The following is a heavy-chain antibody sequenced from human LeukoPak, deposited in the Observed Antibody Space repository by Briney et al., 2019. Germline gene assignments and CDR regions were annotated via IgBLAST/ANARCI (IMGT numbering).Heavy chain of an antibody. V-gene: IGHV1-2*02. CDR2: INPNSGDT. D-gene: IGHD6-19*01. CDR3: ARVSGGSDWYY. Sequence: ASVKVSCKASGYTFTAYYIHWVRQAPGQGPEWMGWINPNSGDTKYAQRFQGRVTMTRDTSITTAYMELYNLGPDDTAVYYCARVSGGSDWYYWGQGALITVSS. J-gene: IGHJ4*02. CDR1: GYTFTAYY.